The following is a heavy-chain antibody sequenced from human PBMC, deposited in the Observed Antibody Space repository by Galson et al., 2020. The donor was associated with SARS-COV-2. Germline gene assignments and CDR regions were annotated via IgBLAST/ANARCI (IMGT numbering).Heavy chain of an antibody. CDR1: GGSFSGYY. CDR2: VTHRGSA. J-gene: IGHJ6*02. Sequence: SQTLSLTCAVYGGSFSGYYWSWIRQPPGKGLEWIGEVTHRGSANYDPSVEGRISISIDTSKNQFSLRLNSVTAADTAVYYCARGRPSSYGSGSYLIYYYYYGMDVWGQGTTVTVSS. D-gene: IGHD3-10*01. V-gene: IGHV4-34*01. CDR3: ARGRPSSYGSGSYLIYYYYYGMDV.